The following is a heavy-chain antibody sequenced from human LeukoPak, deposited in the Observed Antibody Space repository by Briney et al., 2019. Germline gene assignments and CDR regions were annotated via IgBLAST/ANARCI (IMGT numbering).Heavy chain of an antibody. Sequence: GGSLRLSCAASGFTFSSYAMSWVRQAPGKGLEWVSAISGSGGSTYSADSVKGRFTISRDNSKNTLYLQMNSLRAEDMAVYYCAKISGTYYYYMDVWGKGTTVTVSS. CDR3: AKISGTYYYYMDV. CDR2: ISGSGGST. J-gene: IGHJ6*03. CDR1: GFTFSSYA. D-gene: IGHD1-1*01. V-gene: IGHV3-23*01.